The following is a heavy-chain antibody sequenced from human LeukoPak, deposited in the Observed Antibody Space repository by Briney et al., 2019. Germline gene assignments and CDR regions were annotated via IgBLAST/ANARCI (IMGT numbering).Heavy chain of an antibody. CDR3: AKDRFRGSMATIPWFDP. CDR2: ISWNSGSI. V-gene: IGHV3-9*01. Sequence: GGSLRLSCAASGFTFDDYAMHWVRQAPGKGLEWVSGISWNSGSIGYADSVKGRFTISRDNAKNSLYLQMNSLRAEDTALYYCAKDRFRGSMATIPWFDPWGQGTLVTVSS. J-gene: IGHJ5*02. CDR1: GFTFDDYA. D-gene: IGHD5-24*01.